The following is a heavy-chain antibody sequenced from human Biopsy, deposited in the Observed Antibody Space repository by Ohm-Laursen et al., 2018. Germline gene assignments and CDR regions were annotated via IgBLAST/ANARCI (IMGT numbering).Heavy chain of an antibody. J-gene: IGHJ5*02. CDR1: GGSVSGNTNY. CDR2: IFYSGII. CDR3: ARHPTGFWFDP. Sequence: SDTLSLTCTVSGGSVSGNTNYWAWIRQPPGKGLEWIGSIFYSGIIYYNPSLKSRVSISVDTPKNQFSLNLNSVTAADTAVYYCARHPTGFWFDPWGQGTLVIVSS. V-gene: IGHV4-39*01.